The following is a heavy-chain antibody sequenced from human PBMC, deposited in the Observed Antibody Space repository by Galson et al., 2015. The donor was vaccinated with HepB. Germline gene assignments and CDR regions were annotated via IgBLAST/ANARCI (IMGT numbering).Heavy chain of an antibody. D-gene: IGHD2-8*01. V-gene: IGHV3-21*01. CDR1: GFSFSIYS. J-gene: IGHJ4*02. CDR2: IRSSSTYI. Sequence: SLRLSCAASGFSFSIYSMNWVRQAPGKGLEWVSSIRSSSTYIYYTESVKGRFTISRDNAKNSLYLQMSGLRAEDTAVYYCAREAGSDGPVYWGQGTLVTVSS. CDR3: AREAGSDGPVY.